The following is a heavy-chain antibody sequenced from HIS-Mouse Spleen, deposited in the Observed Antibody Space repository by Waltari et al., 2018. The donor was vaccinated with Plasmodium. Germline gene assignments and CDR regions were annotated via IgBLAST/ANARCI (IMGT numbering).Heavy chain of an antibody. CDR2: IESGGST. V-gene: IGHV3-66*01. CDR3: ATPRVGGSYFDY. D-gene: IGHD1-26*01. Sequence: EVQLVESGGGLVQPGGSLRLSCAASGFTVSSNYMSWVRQAPGKGAEWVSVIESGGSTNYADSGKGRFTLSRDNSKNTLYLQMNSLGSEDTAVYYCATPRVGGSYFDYWGQGTLVTVSS. J-gene: IGHJ4*02. CDR1: GFTVSSNY.